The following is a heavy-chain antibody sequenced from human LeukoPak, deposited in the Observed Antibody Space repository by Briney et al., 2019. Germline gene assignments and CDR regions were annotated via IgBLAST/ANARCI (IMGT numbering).Heavy chain of an antibody. CDR2: IIPIFGTA. D-gene: IGHD3-22*01. V-gene: IGHV1-69*01. J-gene: IGHJ4*02. Sequence: SVKVSCKASGGTFSSYAISWVRQAPGQGLEWMGGIIPIFGTANYAQKFQGRVTITADESTSTAYMELSSLRSEDTAVYYCASVVAYYYDSSGYYPHWGQGTLVTVSS. CDR3: ASVVAYYYDSSGYYPH. CDR1: GGTFSSYA.